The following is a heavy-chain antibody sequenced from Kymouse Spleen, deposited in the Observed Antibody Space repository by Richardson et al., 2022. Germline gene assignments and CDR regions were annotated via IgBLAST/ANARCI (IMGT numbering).Heavy chain of an antibody. CDR1: GFTFSSYS. V-gene: IGHV3-48*02. J-gene: IGHJ5*02. CDR3: ARGGSGLRFLRFDP. D-gene: IGHD3-3*01. CDR2: ISSSSSTI. Sequence: EVQLVESGGGLVQPGGSLRLSCAASGFTFSSYSMNWVRQAPGKGLEWVSYISSSSSTIYYADSVKGRFTISRDNAKNSLYLQMNSLRDEDTAVYYCARGGSGLRFLRFDPWGQGTLVTVSS.